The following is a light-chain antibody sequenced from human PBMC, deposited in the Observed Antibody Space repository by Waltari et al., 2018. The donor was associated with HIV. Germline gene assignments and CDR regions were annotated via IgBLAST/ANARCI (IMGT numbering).Light chain of an antibody. Sequence: QSALTQPPSASGSPGQSVTISCTGPSRDVGGYNYISWYQQHPGKAPKLIIYEVSKRPSGVPDRFSGSKSGNTASLTVSGLQAEDDADYYCSSYVGSNNLVFGGGTKLTVL. CDR1: SRDVGGYNY. CDR3: SSYVGSNNLV. CDR2: EVS. V-gene: IGLV2-8*01. J-gene: IGLJ2*01.